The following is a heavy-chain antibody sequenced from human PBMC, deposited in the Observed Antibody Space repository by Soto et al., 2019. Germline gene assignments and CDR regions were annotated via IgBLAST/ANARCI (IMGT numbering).Heavy chain of an antibody. CDR3: ASSDEAAAGTLANWFDP. CDR2: INHSGST. D-gene: IGHD6-13*01. CDR1: GESFSGYY. Sequence: PSETPSLTCAVYGESFSGYYWSWIRQPPGKGLEWIGEINHSGSTNYNPSLKSRVTISVDTSKNQFSLKLSSVTAADTAVYYCASSDEAAAGTLANWFDPWGQGTLVTVSS. J-gene: IGHJ5*02. V-gene: IGHV4-34*01.